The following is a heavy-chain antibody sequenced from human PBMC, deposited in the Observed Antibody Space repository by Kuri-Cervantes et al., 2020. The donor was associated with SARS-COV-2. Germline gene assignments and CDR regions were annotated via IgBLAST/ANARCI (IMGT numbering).Heavy chain of an antibody. J-gene: IGHJ4*02. CDR3: TTLIDY. Sequence: LSLTCAASGFTFSDYYMSWIRQAPGKGLEWVSYISSSGSTIYYADSVKGRFTISRDDSKNMAYLQMNSLKTEDTAVYYCTTLIDYWGQGALVTVSS. CDR2: ISSSGSTI. CDR1: GFTFSDYY. V-gene: IGHV3-11*01.